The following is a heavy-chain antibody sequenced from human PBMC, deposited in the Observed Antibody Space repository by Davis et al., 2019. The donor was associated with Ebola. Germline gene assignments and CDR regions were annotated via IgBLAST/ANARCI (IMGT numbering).Heavy chain of an antibody. CDR2: ISYDGSNK. J-gene: IGHJ4*02. Sequence: GESLKISCAASGFTFSSYGMHWVRQAPGKGLEWVAVISYDGSNKYYADSVKGRFTISRDNSKNTLYLQMNSLRAEDTAVYYCANVDTATDYWGQGTLVTVSS. CDR3: ANVDTATDY. V-gene: IGHV3-30*18. D-gene: IGHD5-18*01. CDR1: GFTFSSYG.